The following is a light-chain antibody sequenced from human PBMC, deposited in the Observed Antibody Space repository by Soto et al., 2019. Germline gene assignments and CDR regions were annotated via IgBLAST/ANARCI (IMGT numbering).Light chain of an antibody. CDR1: SGHKYYI. Sequence: HPVLTQSSSASASLGSSVKLTCTLSSGHKYYIIAWHQQQPGKAPRYLMKLEGSGSYNKGSGVPDRFSGSSSGADRYLTISNLQFEDEANYYCEPWDSNNGVFGGGTQLTVL. J-gene: IGLJ3*02. CDR2: LEGSGSY. V-gene: IGLV4-60*02. CDR3: EPWDSNNGV.